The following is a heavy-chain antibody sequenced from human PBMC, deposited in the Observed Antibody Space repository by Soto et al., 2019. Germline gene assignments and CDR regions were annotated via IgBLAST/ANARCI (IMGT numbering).Heavy chain of an antibody. V-gene: IGHV1-2*02. CDR2: INPNSGGT. J-gene: IGHJ6*02. CDR3: ARDIGYSYGYTYYYGMDV. D-gene: IGHD5-18*01. Sequence: ASVKVSCKASGYTFTGYYMHWVRQAAGQGVEGMGWINPNSGGTNYAQKFQGRVTMTRDTSISTAYMELSRLRSDDTAVYYCARDIGYSYGYTYYYGMDVWGQGTTVTVSS. CDR1: GYTFTGYY.